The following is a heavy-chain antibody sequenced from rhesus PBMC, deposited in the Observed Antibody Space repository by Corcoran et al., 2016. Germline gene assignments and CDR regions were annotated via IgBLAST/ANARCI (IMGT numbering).Heavy chain of an antibody. V-gene: IGHV4-106*01. CDR1: GVSISDDYY. J-gene: IGHJ4*01. CDR3: ARDGHDYGNYDDY. D-gene: IGHD4-29*01. Sequence: QVQLQESGPGLVKPSETLSLTCAVSGVSISDDYYWSWIRQPHGKGLEWIGIIYGSGVGTNYNPSLKNRFTISIDTSKNQFSLKLSSVTAADTAVYYCARDGHDYGNYDDYWGQGVLVTVSS. CDR2: IYGSGVGT.